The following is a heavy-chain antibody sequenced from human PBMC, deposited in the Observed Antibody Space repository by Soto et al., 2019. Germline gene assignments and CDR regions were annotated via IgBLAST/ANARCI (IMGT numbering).Heavy chain of an antibody. J-gene: IGHJ4*02. CDR1: GFTFSSYA. CDR2: ISGSGGST. Sequence: LSLTCAASGFTFSSYAMSWVRQAPGKGLEWVSAISGSGGSTYYADSVKGRFTISRDNSKNTLYLQMNSLRAEDTAVYYCAKVLSNGYGDYYYFDYWGQGTLVTVSS. CDR3: AKVLSNGYGDYYYFDY. D-gene: IGHD4-17*01. V-gene: IGHV3-23*01.